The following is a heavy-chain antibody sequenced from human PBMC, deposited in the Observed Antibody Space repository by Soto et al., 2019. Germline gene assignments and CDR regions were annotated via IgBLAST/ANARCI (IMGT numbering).Heavy chain of an antibody. D-gene: IGHD2-21*02. CDR3: AKGSRADCYSDSYY. V-gene: IGHV3-23*01. J-gene: IGHJ4*02. CDR1: GFSFSTFD. CDR2: IRGSDGTT. Sequence: PGGSLRLSCEASGFSFSTFDMSWVRQAPGKGLQCVSFIRGSDGTTYYADSVRGRFTISRDNSRNTLYLQMNSLRADDTALYYCAKGSRADCYSDSYYWGQGTLVTVSS.